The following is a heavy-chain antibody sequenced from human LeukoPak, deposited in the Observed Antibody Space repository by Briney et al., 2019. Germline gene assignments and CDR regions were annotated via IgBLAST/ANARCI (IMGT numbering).Heavy chain of an antibody. Sequence: PGGSLRLSCAASEFTFSTYSMHWVRQAPGKGLEWVAVISHDGNNIYYPDSAKGRFTISRDNSENTLYLRMNSLRPEDTAVYYCARDIAVGSGCYDYWGQGTLVTVSS. J-gene: IGHJ4*02. CDR1: EFTFSTYS. CDR3: ARDIAVGSGCYDY. D-gene: IGHD6-19*01. CDR2: ISHDGNNI. V-gene: IGHV3-30*04.